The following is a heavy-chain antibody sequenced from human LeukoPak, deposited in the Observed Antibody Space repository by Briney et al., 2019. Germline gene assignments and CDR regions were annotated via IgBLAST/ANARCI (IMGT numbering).Heavy chain of an antibody. J-gene: IGHJ4*02. CDR2: ISAYNGNT. CDR3: ASPGDCGGDCYYDY. D-gene: IGHD2-21*02. CDR1: GYTFTSYG. V-gene: IGHV1-18*01. Sequence: ASVKVSCKASGYTFTSYGISWVRQAPGQGLEWMGWISAYNGNTNYAQKLQGRVTMTTDTSTSTAYMELRSLRSEDTAAYYCASPGDCGGDCYYDYWGQGTLVTVSS.